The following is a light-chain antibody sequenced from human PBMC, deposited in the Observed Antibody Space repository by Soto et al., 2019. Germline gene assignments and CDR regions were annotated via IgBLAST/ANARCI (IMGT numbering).Light chain of an antibody. Sequence: EIVMKQSPATLSVTPGERATLSCRASQSVSNNYLAWYQQKPGQAPRLLIYGASNRATGIPDRFSGSGSGTDFTLTISRLEPEDFAVYYCQQYGSSGTFGQGTKVDIK. V-gene: IGKV3-20*01. CDR1: QSVSNNY. CDR2: GAS. CDR3: QQYGSSGT. J-gene: IGKJ1*01.